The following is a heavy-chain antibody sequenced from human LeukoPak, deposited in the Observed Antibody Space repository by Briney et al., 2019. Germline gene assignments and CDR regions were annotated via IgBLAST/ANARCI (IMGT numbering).Heavy chain of an antibody. V-gene: IGHV4-39*01. Sequence: SETLSLTCTVSGGSISSSSYYWGWIRQPPGKGLEWIGSIYYSGSTYYNPSLKSRVTISVDTSKNQFSLKLSSVTAADTAVYYRARQYGDYEARGAFDIWGQGTMVTVSS. CDR2: IYYSGST. CDR3: ARQYGDYEARGAFDI. D-gene: IGHD4-17*01. CDR1: GGSISSSSYY. J-gene: IGHJ3*02.